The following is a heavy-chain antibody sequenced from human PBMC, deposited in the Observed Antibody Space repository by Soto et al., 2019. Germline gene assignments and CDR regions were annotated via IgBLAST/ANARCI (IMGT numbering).Heavy chain of an antibody. V-gene: IGHV4-34*01. CDR3: ARAPKVSGSSQTRPDF. D-gene: IGHD6-6*01. Sequence: PSETLSLTCSIYSGSFGGYYWSWIRQPPGKGLEWIGEISQSGNTNYSPSLKSRVSISIDTSKKQFSLNLASVSAADTAVYYCARAPKVSGSSQTRPDFWGQGTLVTVSS. CDR2: ISQSGNT. CDR1: SGSFGGYY. J-gene: IGHJ4*02.